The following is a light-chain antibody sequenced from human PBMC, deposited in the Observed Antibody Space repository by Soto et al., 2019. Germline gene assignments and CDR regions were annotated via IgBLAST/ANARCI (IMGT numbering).Light chain of an antibody. CDR3: QQYGSSPLT. J-gene: IGKJ4*01. V-gene: IGKV3-20*01. CDR2: GAS. Sequence: EIVLKHSPGTLSLSPWERATLSCRSSQSVSSSSLAWYQQRPGQAPRLLIYGASIRATDIPDRFSGSGSGTDFTLTISRLEPEDFAVYYCQQYGSSPLTFGGGTKVDIK. CDR1: QSVSSSS.